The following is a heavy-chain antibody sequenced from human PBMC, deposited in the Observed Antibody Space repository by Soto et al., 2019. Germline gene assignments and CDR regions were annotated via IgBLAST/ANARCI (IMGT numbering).Heavy chain of an antibody. D-gene: IGHD1-26*01. Sequence: EASVKVSCKASGYTFTSYDINWVRQATGQGLEWMGWMNPNSGNTGYAQKFQGRVTMTRNTSISTAYMELSSLRSEDTAVYYCARGWIGIVGAADDFDIWGQGTMVTVSS. J-gene: IGHJ3*02. CDR1: GYTFTSYD. V-gene: IGHV1-8*01. CDR2: MNPNSGNT. CDR3: ARGWIGIVGAADDFDI.